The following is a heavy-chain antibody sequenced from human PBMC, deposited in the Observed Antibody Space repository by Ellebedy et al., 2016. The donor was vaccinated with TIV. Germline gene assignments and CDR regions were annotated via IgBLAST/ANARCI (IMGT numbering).Heavy chain of an antibody. V-gene: IGHV3-49*03. D-gene: IGHD3-10*01. J-gene: IGHJ4*02. CDR3: TRGGGSGSYYPPDY. CDR2: IRSKAYGGTT. Sequence: GESLKISXTASGFTFGDYAMSWFRQAPGKGLEWVGFIRSKAYGGTTEYAASVKGRFTISRDDSKSIAYLQMNSLETEDTAVYYCTRGGGSGSYYPPDYWGQGTLVTVSS. CDR1: GFTFGDYA.